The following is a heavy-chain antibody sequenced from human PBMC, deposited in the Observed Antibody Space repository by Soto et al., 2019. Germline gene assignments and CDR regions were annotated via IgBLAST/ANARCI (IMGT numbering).Heavy chain of an antibody. V-gene: IGHV4-31*03. CDR1: GGSISSGGYY. CDR2: IYYSGST. Sequence: SESLSLTCTVSGGSISSGGYYWSWIRQHPGKGLEWIGYIYYSGSTYYNPSLKSRVTISVDTSKNQFSLKLSSVTAADTAVYYCARVATVKTFDYWGQGTLVTVSS. D-gene: IGHD4-17*01. CDR3: ARVATVKTFDY. J-gene: IGHJ4*02.